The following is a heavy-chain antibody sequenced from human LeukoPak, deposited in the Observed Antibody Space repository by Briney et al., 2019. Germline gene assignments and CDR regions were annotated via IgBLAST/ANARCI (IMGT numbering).Heavy chain of an antibody. J-gene: IGHJ3*02. Sequence: ASVKVSCKASGYTFTGYYMHWVRQAPGQGPEWMGWINPNSGGTNYAQKFQGRVTMTRDTSISTAYMELSRLRSDDTAVYYCARMRLDSIVVVPAAYPDAFDIWGQGTMVTVSS. V-gene: IGHV1-2*02. CDR3: ARMRLDSIVVVPAAYPDAFDI. CDR2: INPNSGGT. CDR1: GYTFTGYY. D-gene: IGHD2-2*01.